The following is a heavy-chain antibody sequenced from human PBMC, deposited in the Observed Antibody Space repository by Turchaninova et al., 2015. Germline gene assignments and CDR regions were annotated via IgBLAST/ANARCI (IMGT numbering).Heavy chain of an antibody. CDR2: INPDGSQT. Sequence: GGGLVQPGGSLRLSCAASGLSFSSISMSWIRQAPGKGLEWVALINPDGSQTHYVDSMKGRFTISRDNAKNSLYLQMNSLRADDTAVYYWGSDPNGGYGHWGQGTLVTVSS. D-gene: IGHD3-10*01. V-gene: IGHV3-7*03. J-gene: IGHJ5*02. CDR1: GLSFSSIS. CDR3: GSDPNGGYGH.